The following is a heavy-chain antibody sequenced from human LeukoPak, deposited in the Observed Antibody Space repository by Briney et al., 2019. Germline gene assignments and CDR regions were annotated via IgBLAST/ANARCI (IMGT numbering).Heavy chain of an antibody. J-gene: IGHJ4*02. Sequence: PGGSLRLSCAASGFTFSTYAMSWVRQAPGKGLEWVSAISGSGGKTYYADSVKGRFTISRDNSKNTLYLQMNSLRAEDTAVYYCAKTAQYSSSWIDCWGQGTLVTVSS. D-gene: IGHD6-13*01. CDR3: AKTAQYSSSWIDC. CDR1: GFTFSTYA. CDR2: ISGSGGKT. V-gene: IGHV3-23*01.